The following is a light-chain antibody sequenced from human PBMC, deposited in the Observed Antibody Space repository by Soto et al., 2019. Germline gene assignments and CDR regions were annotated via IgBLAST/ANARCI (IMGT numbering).Light chain of an antibody. Sequence: DILMTQSPSTLSLSLGDRATITCRASQSVSSWLAWYQQKPGKAPTLLIYKASSIDSGVPSRFSGSGSGIEFTLTISSLQPDDFATYYCQQYNSYSRTFGQGTKVEIK. CDR2: KAS. CDR1: QSVSSW. V-gene: IGKV1-5*03. J-gene: IGKJ2*01. CDR3: QQYNSYSRT.